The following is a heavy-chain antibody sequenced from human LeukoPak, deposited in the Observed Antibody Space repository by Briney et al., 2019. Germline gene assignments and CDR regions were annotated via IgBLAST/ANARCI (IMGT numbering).Heavy chain of an antibody. J-gene: IGHJ4*02. V-gene: IGHV1-69*13. CDR3: ARGYYDSSGYYLFGY. Sequence: ASVKVSCKASGGTFSSYAISWVRQAPGQGLEWMGGIIPIFGTANYAQKFQGRVTITADESTSTAYMELSSLRSEDTAVYYCARGYYDSSGYYLFGYWGQGTLVTVSS. CDR1: GGTFSSYA. CDR2: IIPIFGTA. D-gene: IGHD3-22*01.